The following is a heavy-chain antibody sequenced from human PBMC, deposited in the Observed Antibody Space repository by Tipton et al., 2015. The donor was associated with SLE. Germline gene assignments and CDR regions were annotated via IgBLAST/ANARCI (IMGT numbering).Heavy chain of an antibody. D-gene: IGHD3-22*01. CDR3: ARDVTYYYDSSGYSTGAHDAFDI. J-gene: IGHJ3*02. CDR2: IYYSGST. CDR1: GGSISSHY. V-gene: IGHV4-59*11. Sequence: TLCLTCTVSGGSISSHYWSWIRQPPGKGLEWIGYIYYSGSTNYNPSLKSRVTISVDTSKNQFSLKLSSVTAADTALYYCARDVTYYYDSSGYSTGAHDAFDIWGQGTMVTVSS.